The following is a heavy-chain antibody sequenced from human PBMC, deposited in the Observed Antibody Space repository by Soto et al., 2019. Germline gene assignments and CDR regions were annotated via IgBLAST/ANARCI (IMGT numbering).Heavy chain of an antibody. CDR2: IYYSGST. J-gene: IGHJ4*02. Sequence: SETLXLTCTVSGGSISSYYWSWIRQPPGKGLEWIGYIYYSGSTNYNPSLKSRVTISVDTSKNQFSLKLSSVTAADTAVYYCARRYGPGFDYWGQGTLVTAPQ. V-gene: IGHV4-59*08. CDR3: ARRYGPGFDY. CDR1: GGSISSYY. D-gene: IGHD4-17*01.